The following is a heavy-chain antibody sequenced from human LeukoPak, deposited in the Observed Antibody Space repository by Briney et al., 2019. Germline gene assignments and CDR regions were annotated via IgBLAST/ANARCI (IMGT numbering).Heavy chain of an antibody. V-gene: IGHV4-34*01. Sequence: SETLSLTCAVYGGSFSGYYWSWIRQPPGKGLEWIGEINHSGSTNYNPSLKSRVTISVDTSKNQFSLKLSSVTAADTAVYYCASVMITFGGVIVTSDYWGQATLVTVSS. CDR2: INHSGST. CDR1: GGSFSGYY. J-gene: IGHJ4*02. D-gene: IGHD3-16*02. CDR3: ASVMITFGGVIVTSDY.